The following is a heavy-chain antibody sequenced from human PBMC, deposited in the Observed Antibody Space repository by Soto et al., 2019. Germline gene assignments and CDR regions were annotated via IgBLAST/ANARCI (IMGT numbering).Heavy chain of an antibody. D-gene: IGHD3-22*01. V-gene: IGHV3-30*03. CDR2: ISYAGTSK. J-gene: IGHJ4*02. CDR1: GFTFSDYG. Sequence: QVQLVESGGGVVQPGRSLRLSCAVSGFTFSDYGMHWVRQAPDKGLEWVASISYAGTSKYYTDFVKGRFTLSRDNFENTLYLKLNSMRAEDTAVYYGATDTHYYGSSGYYIIHYWCQGPLVTVSS. CDR3: ATDTHYYGSSGYYIIHY.